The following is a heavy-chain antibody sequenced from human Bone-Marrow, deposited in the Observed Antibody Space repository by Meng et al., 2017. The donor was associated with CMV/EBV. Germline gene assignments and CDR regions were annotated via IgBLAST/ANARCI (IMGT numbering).Heavy chain of an antibody. CDR1: VSTFSSYA. CDR3: ANDLVRKYVSSGYLDN. V-gene: IGHV3-30-3*02. J-gene: IGHJ4*02. D-gene: IGHD3-22*01. CDR2: ISYDVSTK. Sequence: GEPLKIYSAAFVSTFSSYAMHWVRQAPGKGLEWMAVISYDVSTKYHADSVKGRFTISSDKSKNRLHLQMNSLRAEDTADHYCANDLVRKYVSSGYLDNWGQGTLVTVSS.